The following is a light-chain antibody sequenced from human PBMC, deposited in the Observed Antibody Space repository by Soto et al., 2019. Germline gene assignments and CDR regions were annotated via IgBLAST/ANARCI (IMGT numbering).Light chain of an antibody. CDR1: QDIASW. CDR3: QQARSFPWT. J-gene: IGKJ1*01. Sequence: DIRLTQSPSVLSASVGDRVTLTCRASQDIASWLVWYQQHPGRAPKVLILAAFTLQDGVPSRFSGSGYGTDFTLTISGLQPEDFATYFCQQARSFPWTFGQGTQVEIK. CDR2: AAF. V-gene: IGKV1-12*02.